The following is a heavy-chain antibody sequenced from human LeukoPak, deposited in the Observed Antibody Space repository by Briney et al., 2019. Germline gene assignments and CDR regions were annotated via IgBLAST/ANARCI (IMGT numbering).Heavy chain of an antibody. V-gene: IGHV3-30-3*01. J-gene: IGHJ4*02. CDR1: GFTFRSYA. Sequence: PGGSLRLSCAASGFTFRSYAMSWVRQAPGKGLEWVAVISYDGSNKYYADSVKGRFTISRDNSKNTLYLQMSSLRAEDTAVYYCARDLEQWSRYDFDYWGQGTLVTVSS. CDR3: ARDLEQWSRYDFDY. D-gene: IGHD6-19*01. CDR2: ISYDGSNK.